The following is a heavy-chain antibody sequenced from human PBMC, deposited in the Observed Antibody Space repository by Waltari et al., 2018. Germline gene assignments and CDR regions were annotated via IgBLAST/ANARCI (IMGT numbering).Heavy chain of an antibody. V-gene: IGHV4-39*01. CDR1: GGSISSSSYY. J-gene: IGHJ4*02. Sequence: QLQLQESGPGLVKPSETLSLTCTVSGGSISSSSYYWGWIRQPPGKGLEWIGSIYYSGITYYNPSLKSRVTISVDTSKNQFSLKLSSVTAADTAVYYCASLYCSSTSCYDLDYWGQGTLVTVSS. CDR2: IYYSGIT. D-gene: IGHD2-2*01. CDR3: ASLYCSSTSCYDLDY.